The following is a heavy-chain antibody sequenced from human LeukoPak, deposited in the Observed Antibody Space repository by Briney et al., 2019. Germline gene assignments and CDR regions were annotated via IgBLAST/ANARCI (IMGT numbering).Heavy chain of an antibody. CDR3: ASGARGYCSSTSCYKDYYYYYMDV. Sequence: ASVKVSCKASGYTFTSYGISWVRQAPGQGLEWTGWISAYNGNTNYAQKLQGRVTMTTDTSTSTAYMELRSLRSDDTAVYYCASGARGYCSSTSCYKDYYYYYMDVWGKGTTVTVSS. CDR2: ISAYNGNT. D-gene: IGHD2-2*02. CDR1: GYTFTSYG. J-gene: IGHJ6*03. V-gene: IGHV1-18*01.